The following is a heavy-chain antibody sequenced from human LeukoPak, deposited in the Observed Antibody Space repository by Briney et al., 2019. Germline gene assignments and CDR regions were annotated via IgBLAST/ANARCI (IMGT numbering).Heavy chain of an antibody. J-gene: IGHJ3*02. D-gene: IGHD4-17*01. CDR3: ARRTHHTVTSAFDI. V-gene: IGHV4-59*08. CDR1: GGSISSYY. Sequence: SETLSLTCTVSGGSISSYYWSWIRQPPGKGLEWIGYIYYSGSTNYNPSLKSRVTISVDTSKNQFSLKLSSVTAADTAVYYCARRTHHTVTSAFDIWGQGTMVTVSS. CDR2: IYYSGST.